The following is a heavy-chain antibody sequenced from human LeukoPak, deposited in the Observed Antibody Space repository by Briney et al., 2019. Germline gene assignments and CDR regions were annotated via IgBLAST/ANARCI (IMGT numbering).Heavy chain of an antibody. CDR1: GYTFTDYY. CDR2: TNPNSGGT. J-gene: IGHJ4*02. Sequence: GASVKVSCKASGYTFTDYYMHWVRQAPGQGLEWMGWTNPNSGGTNYAQKFQGRVTMTRDTSISTAYMELSRLRSDDTAVYYCARYYYDSSGPFDCWGQGTLVTVSS. D-gene: IGHD3-22*01. V-gene: IGHV1-2*02. CDR3: ARYYYDSSGPFDC.